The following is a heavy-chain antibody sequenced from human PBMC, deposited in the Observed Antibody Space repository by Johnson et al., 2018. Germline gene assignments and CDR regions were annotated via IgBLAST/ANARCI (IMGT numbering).Heavy chain of an antibody. J-gene: IGHJ3*02. D-gene: IGHD3-22*01. CDR3: AKVGISGFLPHDAFDM. V-gene: IGHV3-23*04. CDR1: GFTFSSYA. Sequence: EVQLVESGGGVVQPGRSLRLSCAASGFTFSSYAMSWVRQAPGKGLEWVSAIGASGDSTYYADSVKGRFTISRDNSRNTLFLQMSSLSDGDTAVYYCAKVGISGFLPHDAFDMWGQGTKVTVSS. CDR2: IGASGDST.